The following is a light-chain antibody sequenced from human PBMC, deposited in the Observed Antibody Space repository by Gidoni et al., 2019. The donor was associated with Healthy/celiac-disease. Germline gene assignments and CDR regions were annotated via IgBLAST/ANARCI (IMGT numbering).Light chain of an antibody. CDR1: QSVRSN. J-gene: IGKJ1*01. Sequence: EIVMTQSPATLSVSPGERATLSCRASQSVRSNLAWYQQNPGQAPRLRIYGASTRATGIPARFSGSGSGTEFTLTISSLQSEDFAVYYCQQYNNWPLWTFGQXTKVEIK. CDR3: QQYNNWPLWT. CDR2: GAS. V-gene: IGKV3-15*01.